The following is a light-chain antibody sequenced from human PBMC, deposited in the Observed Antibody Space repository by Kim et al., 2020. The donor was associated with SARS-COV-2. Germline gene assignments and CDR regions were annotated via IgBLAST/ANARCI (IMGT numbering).Light chain of an antibody. Sequence: TISFIGTSVDVGGYNLVSWYQQHPGKAPKVMIYEVTKRPSGVSNRFSGSKSGNTASLTISGLQAEDEADYYCCSYAGSSTFVIFGGGTQLTVL. CDR2: EVT. J-gene: IGLJ2*01. CDR3: CSYAGSSTFVI. CDR1: SVDVGGYNL. V-gene: IGLV2-23*02.